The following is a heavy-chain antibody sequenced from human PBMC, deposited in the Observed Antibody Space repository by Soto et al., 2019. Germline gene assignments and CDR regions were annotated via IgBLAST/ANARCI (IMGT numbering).Heavy chain of an antibody. CDR3: ARDYYDSSGLWVDYYYYYGMDV. CDR2: IYYSGST. J-gene: IGHJ6*02. CDR1: GGSISSYY. Sequence: SETLSLTCTVSGGSISSYYWSWIRQPPGKGLEWIGYIYYSGSTNYNPSLKSRVTISVDTSKNQFSLKLSSVTAADTAVYYCARDYYDSSGLWVDYYYYYGMDVWGQGTTVTVSS. V-gene: IGHV4-59*01. D-gene: IGHD3-22*01.